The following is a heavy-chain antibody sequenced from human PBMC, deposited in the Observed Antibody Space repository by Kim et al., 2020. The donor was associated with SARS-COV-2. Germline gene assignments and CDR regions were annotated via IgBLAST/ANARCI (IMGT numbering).Heavy chain of an antibody. CDR3: AKRRTSGWLREDFDF. V-gene: IGHV3-23*01. D-gene: IGHD6-19*01. CDR2: ISVSGQST. Sequence: GGSLRLSCVASGFTFTTYGMSWVRQAPGKGLEWVSVISVSGQSTYYLDSMKGRFTVSRDNSKNTVYLHMNGLTADDTAIYFCAKRRTSGWLREDFDFWGQGTLVTVSS. CDR1: GFTFTTYG. J-gene: IGHJ4*02.